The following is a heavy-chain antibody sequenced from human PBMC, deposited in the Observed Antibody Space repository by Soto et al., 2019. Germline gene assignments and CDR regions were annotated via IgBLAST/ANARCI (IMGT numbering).Heavy chain of an antibody. Sequence: PSETLSLTCTVSGGSISSYYWSWIRQPPGKGLEWIGYIYYSGSTNYNPSLKSRVTISVDTSKNQFSLKLSSVTAVDTAMYYCARFTALVYYYGMDVWGQGTTVTVSS. D-gene: IGHD6-6*01. CDR2: IYYSGST. CDR3: ARFTALVYYYGMDV. J-gene: IGHJ6*02. CDR1: GGSISSYY. V-gene: IGHV4-59*12.